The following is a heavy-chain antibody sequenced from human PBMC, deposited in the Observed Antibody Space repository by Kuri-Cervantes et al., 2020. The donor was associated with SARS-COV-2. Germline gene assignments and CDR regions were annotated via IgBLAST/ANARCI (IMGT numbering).Heavy chain of an antibody. Sequence: GSLRLSCTVSGGSISSYYWSWIRQPPGEGLEWIGYIYYSGSTNYNPSLKSRVTISVDTSKNQFSLKLSSVTAADTAVYYCARVYYDSSGYYEVRYFDYWGQGTLVTVSS. J-gene: IGHJ4*02. D-gene: IGHD3-22*01. CDR1: GGSISSYY. CDR2: IYYSGST. CDR3: ARVYYDSSGYYEVRYFDY. V-gene: IGHV4-59*01.